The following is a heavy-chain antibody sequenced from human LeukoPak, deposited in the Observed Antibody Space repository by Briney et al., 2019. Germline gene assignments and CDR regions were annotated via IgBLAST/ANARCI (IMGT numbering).Heavy chain of an antibody. D-gene: IGHD3-10*01. CDR1: GGTFSSYA. Sequence: GASVKVSCKASGGTFSSYAISWVRQAPGQGLEWMGGIIPIFGTANYAQKFQGRVTITADESTSTAYMELRSLRSDDTAVYYCASGWFGELCDYWGQGTLVTVSS. CDR2: IIPIFGTA. V-gene: IGHV1-69*13. CDR3: ASGWFGELCDY. J-gene: IGHJ4*02.